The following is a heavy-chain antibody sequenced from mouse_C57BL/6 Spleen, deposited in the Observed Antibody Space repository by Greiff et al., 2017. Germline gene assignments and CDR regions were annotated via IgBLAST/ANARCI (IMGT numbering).Heavy chain of an antibody. CDR1: GYTFTSYW. D-gene: IGHD3-2*02. V-gene: IGHV1-59*01. Sequence: VQLQQPGAELVRPGTSVKLSCKASGYTFTSYWMHWVKQRPGQGLEWIGVIDPSDSYTNYNQKFKGKATLTVDTSSSTAYMQLSSLTSEDSAVYYCARSDSSAYGDYWGQGTTLTVSS. CDR2: IDPSDSYT. J-gene: IGHJ2*01. CDR3: ARSDSSAYGDY.